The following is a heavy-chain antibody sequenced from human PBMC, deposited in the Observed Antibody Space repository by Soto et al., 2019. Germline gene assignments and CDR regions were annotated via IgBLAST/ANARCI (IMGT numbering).Heavy chain of an antibody. J-gene: IGHJ4*02. V-gene: IGHV4-4*02. CDR3: TRGEYYDSSGFSAFSY. CDR2: IHHSGNT. D-gene: IGHD3-22*01. CDR1: GASISSSNW. Sequence: QVQLQESGPGLVKPSGTLSLTCAISGASISSSNWWSWVRQPPGKGLEWIGEIHHSGNTNYNPSLKSRVTILVDKSRNHFSLNLSSVTAADTAVYYCTRGEYYDSSGFSAFSYWGQGTLVTVSS.